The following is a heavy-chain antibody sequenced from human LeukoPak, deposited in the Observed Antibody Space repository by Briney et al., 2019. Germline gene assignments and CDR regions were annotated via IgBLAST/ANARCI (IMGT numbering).Heavy chain of an antibody. J-gene: IGHJ4*02. V-gene: IGHV3-30*02. CDR2: IRYDGSNK. D-gene: IGHD3-22*01. CDR1: GFTFSSYA. Sequence: GGSLRLSCAASGFTFSSYAMSWVRQAPGKGLEWVAFIRYDGSNKYYADSVKGRFTISRDNAKNSLYLQMNSLRAEDTAVYYCARETYYYDSSTYFRATDYWGQGTLVTVSS. CDR3: ARETYYYDSSTYFRATDY.